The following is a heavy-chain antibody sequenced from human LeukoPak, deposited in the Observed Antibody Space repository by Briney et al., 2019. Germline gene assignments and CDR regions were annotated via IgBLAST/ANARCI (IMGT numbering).Heavy chain of an antibody. D-gene: IGHD6-19*01. V-gene: IGHV4-59*07. Sequence: SDTLSLTCTVSLGSIANYFWSWIRQSPGQGLEWIGYVYSDGSTKYKSSLKSRITISVDTSKNQFSLKLSTVTAADTTVYYCARASDSSGSYSGGHVWGQVTMVTASS. CDR2: VYSDGST. CDR3: ARASDSSGSYSGGHV. CDR1: LGSIANYF. J-gene: IGHJ3*01.